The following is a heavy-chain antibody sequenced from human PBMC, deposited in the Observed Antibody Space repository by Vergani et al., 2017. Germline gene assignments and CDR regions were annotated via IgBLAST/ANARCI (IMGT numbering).Heavy chain of an antibody. CDR2: ISWNSGSI. D-gene: IGHD3-10*01. CDR1: GFTFDDYA. Sequence: EVQLVESGGGLVQPGRSLRLSCAASGFTFDDYAMHWARQAPGKGLEWVSGISWNSGSIGYADSVKGRFTISRDNAKNSLYLQMNSLRAEDTALYYCAKDSRLLWFGELSFLPNWGQGTLVTVSS. J-gene: IGHJ4*02. CDR3: AKDSRLLWFGELSFLPN. V-gene: IGHV3-9*01.